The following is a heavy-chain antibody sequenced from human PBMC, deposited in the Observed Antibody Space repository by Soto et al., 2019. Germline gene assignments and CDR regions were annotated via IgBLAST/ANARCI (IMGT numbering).Heavy chain of an antibody. J-gene: IGHJ6*02. CDR1: GFTFSSYD. V-gene: IGHV3-13*01. CDR2: IGTAGDT. Sequence: PXESLRLSCAASGFTFSSYDMHWVRQATGKGLEWVSAIGTAGDTYYPGSVKGRFTISRENAKNSLYLQMNSLRAGDTAVYYCARDRGIPGGMDVWGQGTTVTVSS. D-gene: IGHD6-13*01. CDR3: ARDRGIPGGMDV.